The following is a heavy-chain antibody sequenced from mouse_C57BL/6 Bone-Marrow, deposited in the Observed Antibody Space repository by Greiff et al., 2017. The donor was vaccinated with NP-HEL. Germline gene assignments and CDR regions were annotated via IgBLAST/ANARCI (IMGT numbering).Heavy chain of an antibody. Sequence: QVQLQQSGPGLVQPSQSLSITCTVSGFSLTSYGVHWVRQSPGKGLEWLGVIWSGGSTDYNAAFISRLSISKDNSKSQVFFKMNSLQADDTAIYYCARTLIYDGYPWFAYWGQGTLVTVSA. V-gene: IGHV2-2*01. CDR1: GFSLTSYG. CDR3: ARTLIYDGYPWFAY. CDR2: IWSGGST. D-gene: IGHD2-3*01. J-gene: IGHJ3*01.